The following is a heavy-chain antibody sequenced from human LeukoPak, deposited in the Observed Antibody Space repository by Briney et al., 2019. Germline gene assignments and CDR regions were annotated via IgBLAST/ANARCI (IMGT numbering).Heavy chain of an antibody. CDR2: INTNTGNP. D-gene: IGHD2-2*01. V-gene: IGHV7-4-1*02. CDR1: GYTFTSYA. J-gene: IGHJ5*02. Sequence: ASVKVSCKASGYTFTSYAMNWVRQASGQGLEWMGWINTNTGNPTYAQGFTGRFVFSLDTSVSTAYLQISSLKAEDTAVYYCAREVGYCSSTSCYEGDFDPWGQGTLVTVSS. CDR3: AREVGYCSSTSCYEGDFDP.